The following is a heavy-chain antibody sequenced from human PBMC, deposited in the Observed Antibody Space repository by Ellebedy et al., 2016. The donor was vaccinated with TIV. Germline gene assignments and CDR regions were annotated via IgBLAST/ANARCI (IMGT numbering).Heavy chain of an antibody. D-gene: IGHD3-10*01. Sequence: PGGSLRLSCTASGFIVSTNHMSLVRQAPGKGLEWVGGYTNYADSVNGRFTISTHNSRNTLYLQMTNLRTEDTAVYYCAKGSFPFGDKSERIYSFQYWGQGTLVTVSS. V-gene: IGHV3-53*04. CDR3: AKGSFPFGDKSERIYSFQY. J-gene: IGHJ4*02. CDR1: GFIVSTNH. CDR2: GYT.